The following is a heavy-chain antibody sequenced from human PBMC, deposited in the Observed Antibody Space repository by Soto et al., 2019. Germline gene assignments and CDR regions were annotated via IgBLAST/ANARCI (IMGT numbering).Heavy chain of an antibody. CDR3: AREGTEHYDFWSGYSIYH. D-gene: IGHD3-3*01. V-gene: IGHV4-61*01. CDR2: IYYSGST. J-gene: IGHJ5*02. CDR1: GGSVSSGSYY. Sequence: SETLSLTCTVSGGSVSSGSYYWSWIRQPPGKGLEWIGYIYYSGSTNYNPSLKSRVTISVDTSKNQFSLKLSSVTAADTAVYYCAREGTEHYDFWSGYSIYHWGQGTLVTVSS.